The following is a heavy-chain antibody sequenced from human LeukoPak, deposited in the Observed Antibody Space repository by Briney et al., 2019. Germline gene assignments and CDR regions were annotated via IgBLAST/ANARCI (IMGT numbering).Heavy chain of an antibody. CDR1: GFTFSSYA. D-gene: IGHD6-13*01. CDR3: AKDPSWGAAAGPFDY. V-gene: IGHV3-30*04. Sequence: AGGSLRLSCAASGFTFSSYAMHWVRQAPGKGLEWVAVISYDGSNKYYADSVKGRFTISRDNSKNTLYLQMNSLRAEDTAVYYCAKDPSWGAAAGPFDYWGQGTLVTVSS. J-gene: IGHJ4*02. CDR2: ISYDGSNK.